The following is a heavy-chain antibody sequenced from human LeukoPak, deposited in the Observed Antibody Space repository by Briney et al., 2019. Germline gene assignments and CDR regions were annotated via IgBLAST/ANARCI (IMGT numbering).Heavy chain of an antibody. Sequence: GGSLRLSCAASGFAFNVYAMSWVRQAPGKGLQWVSTINANGVNTYYADSVRGRFTISRDNSKDTLYLQLSSLRAEDTAVYFCAKTISGGIAVSAGWFDRWGQGTLVIVSS. D-gene: IGHD6-19*01. J-gene: IGHJ5*02. CDR2: INANGVNT. CDR1: GFAFNVYA. CDR3: AKTISGGIAVSAGWFDR. V-gene: IGHV3-23*01.